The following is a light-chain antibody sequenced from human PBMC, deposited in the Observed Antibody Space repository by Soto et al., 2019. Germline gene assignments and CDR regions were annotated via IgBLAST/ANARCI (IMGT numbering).Light chain of an antibody. CDR2: RAS. Sequence: EIVLTQSPGTLSLSPGERATLSCRASQTISSSFLAWYQQKPGQAPRLLIYRASRRAPGIPDRFSGSGSWTDLTPTISRLEPEDFAVYYCHQFGSSPLDTFGPGTKVEIK. CDR3: HQFGSSPLDT. V-gene: IGKV3-20*01. J-gene: IGKJ3*01. CDR1: QTISSSF.